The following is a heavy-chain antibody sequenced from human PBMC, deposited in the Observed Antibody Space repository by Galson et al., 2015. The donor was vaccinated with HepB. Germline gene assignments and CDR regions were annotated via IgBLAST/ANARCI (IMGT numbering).Heavy chain of an antibody. CDR1: GYSFTSYW. J-gene: IGHJ4*02. V-gene: IGHV5-51*01. D-gene: IGHD3-10*01. Sequence: QSGAEVKKPGESLKISCKGSGYSFTSYWIGWVRQMPGKGLEWMGIIYPGDSDTRYSPSFQGQVTISADKSISTAYLQWSSLKASDTAMYYCARRSMVRGVIMYYFDYWGQGTLVTVSS. CDR2: IYPGDSDT. CDR3: ARRSMVRGVIMYYFDY.